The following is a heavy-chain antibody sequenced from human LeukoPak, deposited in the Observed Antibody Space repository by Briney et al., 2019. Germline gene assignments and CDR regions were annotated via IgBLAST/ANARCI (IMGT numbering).Heavy chain of an antibody. Sequence: GGSLRLSCAASGFTFSTYWMYWVHQDPGKGLVWVSRVNSDGSSTNYADSVKGRFTISRDNAKNTLYLQMNSLIAEDTAVYYCARDGTSREQFDYWGQGTLVTVSS. CDR3: ARDGTSREQFDY. V-gene: IGHV3-74*01. D-gene: IGHD1-26*01. J-gene: IGHJ4*02. CDR2: VNSDGSST. CDR1: GFTFSTYW.